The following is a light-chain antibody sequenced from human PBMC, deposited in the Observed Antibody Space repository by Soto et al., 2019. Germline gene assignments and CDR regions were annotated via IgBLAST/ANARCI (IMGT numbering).Light chain of an antibody. Sequence: DIQMTQSPSTVSAYVGDSVGMSCRASQSSTTWLAWYQQRPGKAPKLMIYDVSSLQSGVPSRFSGSGSGTEFTLTISSLQPDDFATYYCQQANSFPLTFGQGTRLEIK. CDR3: QQANSFPLT. V-gene: IGKV1-12*01. J-gene: IGKJ5*01. CDR2: DVS. CDR1: QSSTTW.